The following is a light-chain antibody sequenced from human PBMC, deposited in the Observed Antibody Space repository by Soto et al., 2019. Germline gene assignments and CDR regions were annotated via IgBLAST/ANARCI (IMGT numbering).Light chain of an antibody. V-gene: IGKV3-15*01. CDR2: GAS. CDR1: QSVSSN. J-gene: IGKJ1*01. Sequence: EIVMTQSPVTLSVSPGERATLSCRAGQSVSSNLAWYQQKPGQAPRLLIYGASTRATGIPARFTGSGSGTEFTLTISSLQFDDSAVYYCQQYNNWWTFVQGTKVEIK. CDR3: QQYNNWWT.